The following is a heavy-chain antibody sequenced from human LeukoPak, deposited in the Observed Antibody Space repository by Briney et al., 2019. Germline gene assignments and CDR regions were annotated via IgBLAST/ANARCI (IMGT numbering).Heavy chain of an antibody. Sequence: GGSLRPSCAASGFTFSSYWMSWVRQAPGKGLEWVANIKQDGSEKYYVGSVKGRFTISRDNAKNSLYLQINSLRAEDTTVYYCARIDNSPGWLLIDYWGQGTLVTVSS. J-gene: IGHJ4*02. CDR2: IKQDGSEK. CDR1: GFTFSSYW. V-gene: IGHV3-7*01. D-gene: IGHD6-19*01. CDR3: ARIDNSPGWLLIDY.